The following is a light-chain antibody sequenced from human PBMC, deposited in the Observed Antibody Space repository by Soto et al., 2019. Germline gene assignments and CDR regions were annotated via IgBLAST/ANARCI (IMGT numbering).Light chain of an antibody. Sequence: AIQLTQSPSSLSASVGDRVTITCRASQGISSALAWYQQKPGKAPKLLIYDASSLESGVPSRFSGSGSGTNFTLTISTLQPEDFATYYCQQFNSYPHTFGPGTKLEIK. CDR2: DAS. CDR1: QGISSA. J-gene: IGKJ2*01. CDR3: QQFNSYPHT. V-gene: IGKV1-13*02.